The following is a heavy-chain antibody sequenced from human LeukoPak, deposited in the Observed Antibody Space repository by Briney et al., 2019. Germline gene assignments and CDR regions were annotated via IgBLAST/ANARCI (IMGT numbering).Heavy chain of an antibody. Sequence: SETLSLTCTVSGGSISSYYWSWIRQPPGKGLEWIGYIYYSGSTNYNPSLKSRVTISVDTSKNQFSLKLSSVTAADTAVYYCARLTGWARYGYNKGAFDIWGQGTMVTVSS. CDR1: GGSISSYY. V-gene: IGHV4-59*08. D-gene: IGHD5-24*01. CDR2: IYYSGST. CDR3: ARLTGWARYGYNKGAFDI. J-gene: IGHJ3*02.